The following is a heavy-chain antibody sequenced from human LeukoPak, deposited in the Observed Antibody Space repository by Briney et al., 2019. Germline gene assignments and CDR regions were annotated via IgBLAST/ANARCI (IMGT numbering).Heavy chain of an antibody. Sequence: GGSLRLSCAAPGFTVSSNYMSWVRQAPGKGLEWVAFIGYDESNKDYVDSVKGRFTISRDNSKNTVYLQMNSLRPEDTAVYYCAKGLDWGTDYWGQGPLVSVSS. V-gene: IGHV3-30*02. J-gene: IGHJ4*02. CDR3: AKGLDWGTDY. CDR1: GFTVSSNY. D-gene: IGHD2-21*01. CDR2: IGYDESNK.